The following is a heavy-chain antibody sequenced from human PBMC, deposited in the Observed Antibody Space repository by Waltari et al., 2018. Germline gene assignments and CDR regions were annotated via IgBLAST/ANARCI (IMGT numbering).Heavy chain of an antibody. CDR1: GFSSDW. J-gene: IGHJ3*02. V-gene: IGHV3-7*01. CDR3: SKRLEI. Sequence: EVQLVESGGGLVQPGGSLRLSCEASGFSSDWMDWVRQAPGKGLQWVANINEDGGEKSYLGSVKGRFTISRNNAKKLVYLEMNSLRAEDTAIYYCSKRLEIWGRGTMVAVSS. CDR2: INEDGGEK.